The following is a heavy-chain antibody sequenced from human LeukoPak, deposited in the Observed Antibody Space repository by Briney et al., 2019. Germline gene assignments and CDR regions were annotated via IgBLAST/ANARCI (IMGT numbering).Heavy chain of an antibody. CDR2: IYYSGST. V-gene: IGHV4-39*01. Sequence: SETLSLTCTVSGGSISSSSYYWGWIRQPPGKGLEWIGTIYYSGSTYYNPSLKSRVTISVDTSKNQFSLKLSSVTAADTAVYYCARQGPTVATFFDYWGQGTLVTVSS. D-gene: IGHD4-23*01. CDR3: ARQGPTVATFFDY. J-gene: IGHJ4*02. CDR1: GGSISSSSYY.